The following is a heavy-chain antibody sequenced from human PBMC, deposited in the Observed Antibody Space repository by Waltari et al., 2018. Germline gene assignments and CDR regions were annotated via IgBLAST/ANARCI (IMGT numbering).Heavy chain of an antibody. CDR2: IFSNDEQ. V-gene: IGHV2-26*01. Sequence: QVTLKESGPVVVKPTETLTLTCTVSGFSLSNTRMGVSWIRQPPGKALEWLAHIFSNDEQSYSTSLKSRLTISQDTSKSQVVLTMTNMDPVDTGTYFCARIQTVWFDPWGQGTLVTVSS. D-gene: IGHD4-17*01. J-gene: IGHJ5*02. CDR3: ARIQTVWFDP. CDR1: GFSLSNTRMG.